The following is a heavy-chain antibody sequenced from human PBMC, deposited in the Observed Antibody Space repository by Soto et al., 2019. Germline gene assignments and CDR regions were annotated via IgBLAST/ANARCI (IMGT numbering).Heavy chain of an antibody. Sequence: GGSLTLSCAASGFTFDDYGMTWVRQVPGKKLEWVAGINWNGDNIRYEDYVKGRFTISRDNAKNSMYRQMNSLRAEDTDLYFWARQSRPNYYYYYMHVWGTGTTVTVSS. CDR1: GFTFDDYG. CDR3: ARQSRPNYYYYYMHV. V-gene: IGHV3-20*04. J-gene: IGHJ6*03. CDR2: INWNGDNI.